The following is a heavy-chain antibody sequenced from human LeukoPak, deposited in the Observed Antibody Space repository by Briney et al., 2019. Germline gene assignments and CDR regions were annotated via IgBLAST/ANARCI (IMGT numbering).Heavy chain of an antibody. CDR3: AGADWAAGVAFDY. CDR1: GYTFTDYY. V-gene: IGHV1-2*02. Sequence: ASVKVSCKASGYTFTDYYIHWVRQAPGQGLEWMGWINAKSGGTNFAQNFQGKVTMTRDTSITTAYMELTSLRSDDTAVYYCAGADWAAGVAFDYWGQGTLVTVSS. J-gene: IGHJ4*02. D-gene: IGHD3-9*01. CDR2: INAKSGGT.